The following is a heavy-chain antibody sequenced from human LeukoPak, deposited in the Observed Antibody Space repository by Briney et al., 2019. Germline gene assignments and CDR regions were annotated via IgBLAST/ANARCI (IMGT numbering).Heavy chain of an antibody. V-gene: IGHV1-2*02. CDR1: GYTFTGYY. Sequence: ASVKVSCKASGYTFTGYYIHWVRQAPGQGLEWMGWINPKNGDTNYAQKFQGRVTMTRDTSIGTAYAEVRRLESDDTAVYYCLRYCSSISCSSWGQGTLVTVSS. CDR2: INPKNGDT. J-gene: IGHJ4*02. D-gene: IGHD2-2*01. CDR3: LRYCSSISCSS.